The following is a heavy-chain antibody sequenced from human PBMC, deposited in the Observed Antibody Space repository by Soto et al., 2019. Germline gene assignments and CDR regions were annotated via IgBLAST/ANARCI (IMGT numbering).Heavy chain of an antibody. V-gene: IGHV3-7*03. J-gene: IGHJ3*02. CDR2: IKQDGSEK. D-gene: IGHD3-16*01. CDR1: AFTFSSYW. CDR3: ARDLFEAARRGEYAFDI. Sequence: GGSLRLSCAASAFTFSSYWMSWVRQAPGKGLEWVANIKQDGSEKYYVDSVKGRFTISRDNAKNSLYLQMNSLRAEDTAVYYCARDLFEAARRGEYAFDIWGQGTMVTVS.